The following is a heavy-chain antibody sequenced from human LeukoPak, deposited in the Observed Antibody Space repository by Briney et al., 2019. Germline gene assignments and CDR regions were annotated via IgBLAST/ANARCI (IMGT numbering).Heavy chain of an antibody. CDR2: ISYDGSNK. CDR3: ATTGY. V-gene: IGHV3-30*03. J-gene: IGHJ4*02. CDR1: GFTFSSYG. D-gene: IGHD1-1*01. Sequence: PGGSLRLSCAASGFTFSSYGMHRVRQAPGKGLEWVAVISYDGSNKYYADSVKGRFTISRDNSKNTLYLQMNSLRAEDTAVYYCATTGYWGQGTLVTVSS.